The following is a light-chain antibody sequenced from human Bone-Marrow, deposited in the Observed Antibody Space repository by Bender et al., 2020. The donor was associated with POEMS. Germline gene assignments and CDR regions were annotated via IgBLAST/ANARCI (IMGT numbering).Light chain of an antibody. CDR2: EDS. V-gene: IGLV3-21*03. CDR1: NIGSKS. Sequence: SYVLTQPPSVSVAPGKTATITCGGNNIGSKSVHWYQQRPGEAPVLVVYEDSDRPSGIPERFSGSNSGDAATLTISRVEAGDEADYYCQVWISGSDYAVFGGGTRVTVL. CDR3: QVWISGSDYAV. J-gene: IGLJ3*02.